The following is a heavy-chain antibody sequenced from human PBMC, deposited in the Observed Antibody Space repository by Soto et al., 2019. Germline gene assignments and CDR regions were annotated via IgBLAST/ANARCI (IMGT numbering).Heavy chain of an antibody. J-gene: IGHJ4*02. CDR1: GFTFSSYA. CDR2: ISGSGGST. Sequence: VQLLESGGGLVQPGGSLRLSCAASGFTFSSYAMSWVRQAPGKGLEWVSAISGSGGSTYYADSVKGRFTISRDNSKNTLYLQMNSLRAEDTAVYYCAKARDVLRFLEWQPPVDYWGQGTLVTVSS. V-gene: IGHV3-23*01. D-gene: IGHD3-3*01. CDR3: AKARDVLRFLEWQPPVDY.